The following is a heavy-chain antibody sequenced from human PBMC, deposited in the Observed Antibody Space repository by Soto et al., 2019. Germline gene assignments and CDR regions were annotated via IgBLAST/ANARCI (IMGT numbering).Heavy chain of an antibody. CDR2: IYYSGST. V-gene: IGHV4-39*01. Sequence: SETLSLTCTVSGGSISSSSYYWGWIRQPPGKGLEWIGSIYYSGSTYYNPSLESRVTISVDTSKNQFSLKLSSVTAADTAVYYCASVSGYSYGEFVDYWGQGTLVTVSS. D-gene: IGHD5-18*01. CDR3: ASVSGYSYGEFVDY. J-gene: IGHJ4*02. CDR1: GGSISSSSYY.